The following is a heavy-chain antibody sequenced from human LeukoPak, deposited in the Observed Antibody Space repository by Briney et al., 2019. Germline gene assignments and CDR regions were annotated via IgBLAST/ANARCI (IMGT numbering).Heavy chain of an antibody. CDR1: GHTFTSYG. J-gene: IGHJ4*02. D-gene: IGHD2-15*01. CDR2: ISAYNGNT. CDR3: ARDQGYCSGGSCYYIDY. Sequence: GASVKVSCKASGHTFTSYGISWVRQAPGQGLEWMGWISAYNGNTNYAQKLQGRVTMTTDTSTSTAYMELRSLRSDDTAVYYCARDQGYCSGGSCYYIDYWGQGTLVTVSS. V-gene: IGHV1-18*01.